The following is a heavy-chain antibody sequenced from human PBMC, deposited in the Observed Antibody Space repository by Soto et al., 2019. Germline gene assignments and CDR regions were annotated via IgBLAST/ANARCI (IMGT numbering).Heavy chain of an antibody. CDR1: GYTFTSYG. D-gene: IGHD2-21*02. CDR3: ASVGTAMGMGWFDP. J-gene: IGHJ5*02. CDR2: ISAYNGNT. Sequence: VTSVKVSCKASGYTFTSYGISWVRQAPGQGLEWMGWISAYNGNTNYAQKLQGRVTMTTDTSTSTAYMELGSLSSADTAVYYCASVGTAMGMGWFDPWGQGTLVTVCS. V-gene: IGHV1-18*01.